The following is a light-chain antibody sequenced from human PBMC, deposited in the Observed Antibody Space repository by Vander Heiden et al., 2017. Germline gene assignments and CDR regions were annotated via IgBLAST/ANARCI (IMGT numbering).Light chain of an antibody. CDR3: QQYKSDSWT. V-gene: IGKV1-5*01. Sequence: DIQMTQSPSTLSASVGDRVTITCRASQSISSWLAWYQQKPGKAPKLLIYDASSLESGVPSRFRGSGSGTEFTLTISSLQPDDFATYYCQQYKSDSWTFGQGTKVEIK. J-gene: IGKJ1*01. CDR1: QSISSW. CDR2: DAS.